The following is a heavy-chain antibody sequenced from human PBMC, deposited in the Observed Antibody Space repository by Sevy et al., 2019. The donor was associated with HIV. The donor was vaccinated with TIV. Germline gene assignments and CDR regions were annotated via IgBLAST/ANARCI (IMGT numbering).Heavy chain of an antibody. J-gene: IGHJ4*02. CDR2: ISYDGSNK. V-gene: IGHV3-30*04. CDR3: ATDSFGGIITDYFDY. Sequence: GGSLRLSCAASGFTFSKYAMYWVRQAPGKGLEWMAVISYDGSNKQYADSVEGRFTISRDNSKNTLYLQMNSLRAEDTAVYYCATDSFGGIITDYFDYWGQGTLVTGSS. CDR1: GFTFSKYA. D-gene: IGHD3-3*01.